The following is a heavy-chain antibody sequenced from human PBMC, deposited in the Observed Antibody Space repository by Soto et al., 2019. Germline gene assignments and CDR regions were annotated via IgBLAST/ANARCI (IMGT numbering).Heavy chain of an antibody. CDR2: IYYSGST. CDR1: GGSVSSGSYY. Sequence: SETLSLTCTVSGGSVSSGSYYWSWIRQPPGKGLEWIGYIYYSGSTNYNPSLKSRVTISVDTSKNQFSLKLSSVTAADTAVYYCARTRYGIVGAIDFDYWGQGTLVTVSS. J-gene: IGHJ4*02. D-gene: IGHD1-26*01. CDR3: ARTRYGIVGAIDFDY. V-gene: IGHV4-61*01.